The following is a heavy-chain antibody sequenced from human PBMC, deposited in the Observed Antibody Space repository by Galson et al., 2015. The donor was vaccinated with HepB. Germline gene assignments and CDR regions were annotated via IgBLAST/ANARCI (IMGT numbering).Heavy chain of an antibody. D-gene: IGHD3-22*01. Sequence: SLRLSCAASGFTFSSYAMHWVRQAPGKGLEWVAVISYDGSNKYYADSVKGRFTISRDNSKNTLYLQMNSLRAEDTAVYYCARGSLVIYYDSSGPFDYWGQGTLVTVSS. CDR3: ARGSLVIYYDSSGPFDY. V-gene: IGHV3-30*04. CDR1: GFTFSSYA. CDR2: ISYDGSNK. J-gene: IGHJ4*02.